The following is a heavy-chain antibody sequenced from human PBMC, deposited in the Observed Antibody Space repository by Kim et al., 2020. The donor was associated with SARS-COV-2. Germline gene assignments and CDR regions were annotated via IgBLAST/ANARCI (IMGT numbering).Heavy chain of an antibody. Sequence: AQRFKGRVSITRDTSTRTIYMGLSSLRSEDTAVYYCARNHSSSWYRSMDVWGRGTTVTVSS. D-gene: IGHD6-13*01. CDR3: ARNHSSSWYRSMDV. V-gene: IGHV1-46*01. J-gene: IGHJ6*02.